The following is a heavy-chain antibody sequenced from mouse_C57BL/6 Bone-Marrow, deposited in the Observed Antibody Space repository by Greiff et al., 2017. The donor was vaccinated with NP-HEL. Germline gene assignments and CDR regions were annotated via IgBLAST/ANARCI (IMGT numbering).Heavy chain of an antibody. CDR3: HGYWFAY. J-gene: IGHJ3*01. CDR1: GYTFTSYG. D-gene: IGHD2-2*01. CDR2: IYPRSGNT. V-gene: IGHV1-81*01. Sequence: VQLQQSGAELARPGASVKLSCKASGYTFTSYGISWVKQRTGQGLEWIGEIYPRSGNTYYNEKFKGKATLTADKSSSTAYMELRSLTSEDSAVYFCHGYWFAYWGQGTLVTVSA.